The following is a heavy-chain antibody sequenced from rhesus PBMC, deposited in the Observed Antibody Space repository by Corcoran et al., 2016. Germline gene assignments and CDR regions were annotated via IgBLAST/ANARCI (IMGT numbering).Heavy chain of an antibody. CDR1: GGSISGYYY. CDR3: ARGEEDWYCDL. Sequence: QVQLQQWGEGLVKPSETLSLTCAVYGGSISGYYYWSWIRQPPGKGLEWIGYIYGNSASTNYNPSLKNRVTISKDTSKNQFSLKLSSVTAADTAVYYCARGEEDWYCDLWGPGTPITISS. D-gene: IGHD1-44*02. CDR2: IYGNSAST. V-gene: IGHV4-73*01. J-gene: IGHJ2*01.